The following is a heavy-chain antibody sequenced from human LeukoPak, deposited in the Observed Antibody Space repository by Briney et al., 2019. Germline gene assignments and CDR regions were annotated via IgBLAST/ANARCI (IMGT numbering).Heavy chain of an antibody. V-gene: IGHV1-69*13. CDR2: IFPIFGTA. CDR1: GGTFSSYA. D-gene: IGHD2-21*02. CDR3: ARDHVTAYCGGDCSYNWFDP. Sequence: ASVNVSCTASGGTFSSYAISWVRQTPGQGLGWMGGIFPIFGTANYAQKFQGRATITADESTSTAYMELSSLRSEDTAVYYCARDHVTAYCGGDCSYNWFDPWGQGTLVTVSS. J-gene: IGHJ5*02.